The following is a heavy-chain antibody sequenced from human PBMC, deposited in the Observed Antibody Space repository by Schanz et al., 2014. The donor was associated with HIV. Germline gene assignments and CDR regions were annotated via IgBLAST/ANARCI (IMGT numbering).Heavy chain of an antibody. CDR1: GFTFNMYA. J-gene: IGHJ6*02. CDR3: AREAYYFDFWNGQYYYYGLDV. V-gene: IGHV3-48*02. Sequence: EVQLVESGGGLVRPGESLKLSCAASGFTFNMYAMNWVRQAPGKGLEWISYISGSSSTIYYAGSVKGRFTISRDNAKNSLFLQMNSLKDDDTAVYYCAREAYYFDFWNGQYYYYGLDVWGQGTTVTVSS. CDR2: ISGSSSTI. D-gene: IGHD3-3*01.